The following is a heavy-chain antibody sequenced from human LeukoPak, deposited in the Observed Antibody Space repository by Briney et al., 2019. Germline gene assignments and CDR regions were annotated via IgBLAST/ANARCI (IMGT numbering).Heavy chain of an antibody. CDR3: ARGRITMVRGVNPRNWFDP. Sequence: PSETLSLTCTVSGGSISSYYWSWIRQPPGKGLEWIGYIYYSGSTNYNPSLKSRVTIPVDTSKNQFSLKLSSVTAADTAVYYCARGRITMVRGVNPRNWFDPWGQGTLVTVSS. J-gene: IGHJ5*02. V-gene: IGHV4-59*01. CDR1: GGSISSYY. CDR2: IYYSGST. D-gene: IGHD3-10*01.